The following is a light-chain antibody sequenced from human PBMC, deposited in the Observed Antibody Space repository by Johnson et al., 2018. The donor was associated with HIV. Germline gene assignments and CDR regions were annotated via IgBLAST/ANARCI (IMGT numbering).Light chain of an antibody. CDR1: SSNIGSNT. Sequence: QPVLTQPPSASGTPGQRVTISCSGSSSNIGSNTVNWYQQLPGTAPKLLIYDNNKRPSGIPDRFSGSKSGTTATLGITGLQPGDEAEYYCGTWDSSLSAGGVFGTGTKVTVL. J-gene: IGLJ1*01. V-gene: IGLV1-51*01. CDR3: GTWDSSLSAGGV. CDR2: DNN.